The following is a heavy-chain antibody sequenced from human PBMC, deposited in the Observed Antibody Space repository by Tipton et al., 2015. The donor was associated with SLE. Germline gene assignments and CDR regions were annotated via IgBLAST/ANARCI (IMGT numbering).Heavy chain of an antibody. V-gene: IGHV4-59*12. CDR2: IYYSGNT. CDR3: ARRRAATGLFSARGWFDP. Sequence: GLVKPSETLSLTCTVSGGSMTGYYWSWIRQPPGKGLEWIGYIYYSGNTYYNPSLKSRVSISVDTSKNQFSQKLTSVTAADTGVYYCARRRAATGLFSARGWFDPWGQGALVTVSS. CDR1: GGSMTGYY. D-gene: IGHD6-25*01. J-gene: IGHJ5*02.